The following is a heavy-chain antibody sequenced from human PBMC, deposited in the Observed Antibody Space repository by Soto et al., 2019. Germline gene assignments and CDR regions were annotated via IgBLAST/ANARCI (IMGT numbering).Heavy chain of an antibody. V-gene: IGHV3-30*18. CDR1: GFTFSSYG. CDR3: AKGRATPPYSSSEIGY. CDR2: ISYDGSNK. J-gene: IGHJ4*02. Sequence: GGSLRLSCAASGFTFSSYGMHWVRQAPGKGLEWVAVISYDGSNKYYADSVKGRFTISRDNSKNTLYLQMNSLRAEDTAVYYCAKGRATPPYSSSEIGYWGQGTLVTVSS. D-gene: IGHD6-6*01.